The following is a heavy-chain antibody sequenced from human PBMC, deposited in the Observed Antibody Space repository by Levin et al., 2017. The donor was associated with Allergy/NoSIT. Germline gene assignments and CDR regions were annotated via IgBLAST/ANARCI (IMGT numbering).Heavy chain of an antibody. Sequence: GESLKISCAASGFTFSDYYMSWIRQAPGKGLEWVSYISSSGSNRYYADSVRGRFTISRDNAKTSLYLQMNSLRAEDTAIYYCARESSGYSSGWYPSWGQGTLVTVSS. CDR2: ISSSGSNR. CDR1: GFTFSDYY. D-gene: IGHD6-19*01. V-gene: IGHV3-11*01. CDR3: ARESSGYSSGWYPS. J-gene: IGHJ5*02.